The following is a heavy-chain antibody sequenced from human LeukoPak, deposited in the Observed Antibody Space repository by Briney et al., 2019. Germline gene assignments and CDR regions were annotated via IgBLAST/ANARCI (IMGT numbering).Heavy chain of an antibody. J-gene: IGHJ5*02. CDR2: IWYDGSNK. D-gene: IGHD1-26*01. CDR1: GFTFSSYV. Sequence: GGSLRLSCAASGFTFSSYVMHWVRQAPGKGLEWVAVIWYDGSNKYYADSVKGRFTISRDDSKNTVYLQMNSLRVEDTAVYYCARVKVGITYWFDPWGQGTLVTVSS. V-gene: IGHV3-33*08. CDR3: ARVKVGITYWFDP.